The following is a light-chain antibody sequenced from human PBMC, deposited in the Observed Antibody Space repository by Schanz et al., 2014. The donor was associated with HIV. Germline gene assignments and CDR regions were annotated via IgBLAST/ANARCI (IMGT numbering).Light chain of an antibody. V-gene: IGLV1-40*01. CDR2: DNS. J-gene: IGLJ3*02. Sequence: QSVLTQPPSVSGAPGQGVTISCTGSNSNIGATFHVHWYQQLPGRAPKLLIYDNSNRPSGVPDRFSGSKSGTSASLAITGLQAEDEADYYCCSFAGTIWVFGGGTKLTVL. CDR1: NSNIGATFH. CDR3: CSFAGTIWV.